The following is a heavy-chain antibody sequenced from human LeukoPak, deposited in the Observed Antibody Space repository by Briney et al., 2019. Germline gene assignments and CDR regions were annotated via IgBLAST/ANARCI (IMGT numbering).Heavy chain of an antibody. J-gene: IGHJ4*02. D-gene: IGHD6-19*01. CDR2: ISPSGSTT. V-gene: IGHV3-48*03. Sequence: GGSLRLSCAVSGFIFSSYEMDWVRQAPGKGLEWVSYISPSGSTTYYADSVEGRFTISRDNAKNSLYLQMNSLRAEDSAVYYCARVGPYSSGLYYFDYWGQGTLVTVSS. CDR3: ARVGPYSSGLYYFDY. CDR1: GFIFSSYE.